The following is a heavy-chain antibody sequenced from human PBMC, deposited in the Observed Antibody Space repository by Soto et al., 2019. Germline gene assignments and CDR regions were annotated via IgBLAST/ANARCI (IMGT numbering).Heavy chain of an antibody. V-gene: IGHV3-23*01. Sequence: VGSLRLSCAASGFTFSNAWMSWVRQAPGKGLEWVAGIGASGDITWYADSVKGRLSISRDNSKNTLYLQLNSLRFEDTAVYYCAKDDFTDRGDDYFDYWGPGTLVTVSS. CDR2: IGASGDIT. J-gene: IGHJ4*02. D-gene: IGHD2-21*02. CDR1: GFTFSNAW. CDR3: AKDDFTDRGDDYFDY.